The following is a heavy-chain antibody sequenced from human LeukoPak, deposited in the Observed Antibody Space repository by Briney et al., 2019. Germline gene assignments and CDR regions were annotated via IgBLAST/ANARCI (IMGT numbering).Heavy chain of an antibody. J-gene: IGHJ4*02. Sequence: GGSLRLSCAASGFTFSSYAMSWVRQAPGKGLEWVSAISGSGGSTYYADSVKGRFTISRDNSKNTLYLQMNSLRAEDTGVYYCAKGSNSGITMVRRVIKSYFDYWGQGTLVTVSS. CDR3: AKGSNSGITMVRRVIKSYFDY. CDR2: ISGSGGST. CDR1: GFTFSSYA. V-gene: IGHV3-23*01. D-gene: IGHD3-10*01.